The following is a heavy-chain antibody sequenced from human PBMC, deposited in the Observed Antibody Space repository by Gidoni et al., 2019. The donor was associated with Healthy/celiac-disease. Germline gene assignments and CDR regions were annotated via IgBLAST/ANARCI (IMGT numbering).Heavy chain of an antibody. CDR2: INHGGST. Sequence: QVQLQQWGAGLLKPSETLSLTCADYGGSFSGYYWSWIRQPPGKGLEWIGEINHGGSTNYNPSLKSRVTISVDTSKNQFSLKLSSVTAADTAVYYCARGACCAWNVMYFDLWGRGTLVTVSS. CDR3: ARGACCAWNVMYFDL. V-gene: IGHV4-34*01. CDR1: GGSFSGYY. J-gene: IGHJ2*01. D-gene: IGHD1-1*01.